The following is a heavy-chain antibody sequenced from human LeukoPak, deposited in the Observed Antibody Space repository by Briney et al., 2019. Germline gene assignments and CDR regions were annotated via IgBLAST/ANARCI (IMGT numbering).Heavy chain of an antibody. CDR1: GGSISSYY. CDR3: AIQQGAFDI. J-gene: IGHJ3*02. V-gene: IGHV4-59*08. CDR2: IYYSGST. Sequence: SETLSLTCSVSGGSISSYYWIWIRQPPGKGLEWIGYIYYSGSTNYNPSLKSRVTISVDTSKNQFSLKLSSVTAADTAVYYCAIQQGAFDIWGQGTMVTVSS.